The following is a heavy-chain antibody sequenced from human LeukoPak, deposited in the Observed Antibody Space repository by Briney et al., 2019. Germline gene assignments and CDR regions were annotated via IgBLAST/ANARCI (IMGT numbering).Heavy chain of an antibody. CDR1: GYTFTSYG. J-gene: IGHJ6*02. CDR3: AIAAAGGPYYYYYGMDV. CDR2: ISAYNGNT. D-gene: IGHD6-13*01. Sequence: GASVKVSCKASGYTFTSYGISWVRQAPGQGLEWMGWISAYNGNTNYAQKLQGRVTMTTGTSTSTAYMELRSLRSDDTAVYYCAIAAAGGPYYYYYGMDVWGQGTTVTASS. V-gene: IGHV1-18*01.